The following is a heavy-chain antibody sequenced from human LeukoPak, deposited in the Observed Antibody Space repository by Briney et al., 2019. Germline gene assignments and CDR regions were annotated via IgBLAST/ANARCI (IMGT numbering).Heavy chain of an antibody. CDR3: ARLPLVSPGCDY. V-gene: IGHV4-39*02. Sequence: PSETLSLTCTVSGGSSSSSRYYWGWIRQPPGKGLEWIGSIYYIGSTYYNPSLKSRVTISVDTSKNHFSLKLSSVTAADTAVYYCARLPLVSPGCDYWGQGTLVTVSS. D-gene: IGHD2-2*01. CDR1: GGSSSSSRYY. CDR2: IYYIGST. J-gene: IGHJ4*02.